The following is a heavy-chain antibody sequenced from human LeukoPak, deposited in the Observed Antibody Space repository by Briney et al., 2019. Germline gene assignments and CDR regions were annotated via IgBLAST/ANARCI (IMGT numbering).Heavy chain of an antibody. D-gene: IGHD2-8*01. CDR2: IITDGTST. CDR1: GFTFSSYW. Sequence: GGSLRLSCVASGFTFSSYWMHWVRQAPGKGLVWVSRIITDGTSTTYADSVKGRFTISRDNAKNTLYLQMNSLRAEDTAVYYCTRRTSVLPFYYWGQGTLVTVSS. V-gene: IGHV3-74*01. CDR3: TRRTSVLPFYY. J-gene: IGHJ4*02.